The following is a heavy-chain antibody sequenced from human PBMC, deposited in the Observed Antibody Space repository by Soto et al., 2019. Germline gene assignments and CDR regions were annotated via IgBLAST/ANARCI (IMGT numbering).Heavy chain of an antibody. CDR3: ARGPCSSTSCYWGATNWFGP. CDR2: INHSGST. Sequence: QVQLQQWGAGLLKPSETLSLTCAVYGGSFSGYYWSWIRQPPGKGLEWIGEINHSGSTNYNPSLKRRVTVSVDTSKNQFSLKMSSVTAADTAVYYCARGPCSSTSCYWGATNWFGPWGQGTLVTVSS. V-gene: IGHV4-34*01. J-gene: IGHJ5*02. D-gene: IGHD2-2*01. CDR1: GGSFSGYY.